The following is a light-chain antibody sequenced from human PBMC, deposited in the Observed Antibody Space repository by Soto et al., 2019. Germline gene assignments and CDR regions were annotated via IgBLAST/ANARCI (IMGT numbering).Light chain of an antibody. J-gene: IGLJ2*01. CDR2: EVS. CDR1: SSDVGGYNY. Sequence: QSALTQPPSASGSPGQSVTISCTGTSSDVGGYNYVSWYQQHPGKAPKLMIYEVSKRPSGVPDRFSGSKSGNTASLTVSGLQAEDEADYYCSSYAGSKTLFGEGPSSPS. CDR3: SSYAGSKTL. V-gene: IGLV2-8*01.